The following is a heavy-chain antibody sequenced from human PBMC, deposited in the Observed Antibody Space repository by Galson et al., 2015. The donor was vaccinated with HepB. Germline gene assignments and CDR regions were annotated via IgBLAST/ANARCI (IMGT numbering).Heavy chain of an antibody. CDR1: GFTFRTYW. D-gene: IGHD4-23*01. V-gene: IGHV3-7*01. CDR2: IKQDESEK. J-gene: IGHJ3*01. CDR3: ARWRWRMENFALDL. Sequence: SLRLSCAASGFTFRTYWMSWVRQAPGKGLEWVANIKQDESEKDFVDSVKGRFTISRDNTNNSQFLQMNSLRVEDTAVYYCARWRWRMENFALDLWGQGTMVTVSS.